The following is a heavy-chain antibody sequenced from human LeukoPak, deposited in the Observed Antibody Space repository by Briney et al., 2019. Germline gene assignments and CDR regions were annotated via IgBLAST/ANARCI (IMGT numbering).Heavy chain of an antibody. CDR1: VFTLCSCA. Sequence: GGPLRLHCAACVFTLCSCAMSCIPPAPRKGVQWVSAISGSGGRTYYGDSVEGRFTISRDNSKNTLYLQMNSLRAEDTTVYYCAKGSHALYFDYWGQGTLVTVSS. CDR3: AKGSHALYFDY. CDR2: ISGSGGRT. D-gene: IGHD1-26*01. J-gene: IGHJ4*02. V-gene: IGHV3-23*01.